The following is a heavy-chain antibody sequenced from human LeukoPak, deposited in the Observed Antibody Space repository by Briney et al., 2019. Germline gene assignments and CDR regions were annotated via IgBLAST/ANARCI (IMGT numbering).Heavy chain of an antibody. V-gene: IGHV4-34*01. J-gene: IGHJ4*02. D-gene: IGHD6-19*01. Sequence: SETLSLTCAVSGVPFSNYYWSWVRQSPRQGLEWIEEINHSGYTNYNPSLKSRVTMSIDTSKNQFSLKLTSVTAADAGVYYCTRAVAGHPDWGQGTLVTVSS. CDR1: GVPFSNYY. CDR2: INHSGYT. CDR3: TRAVAGHPD.